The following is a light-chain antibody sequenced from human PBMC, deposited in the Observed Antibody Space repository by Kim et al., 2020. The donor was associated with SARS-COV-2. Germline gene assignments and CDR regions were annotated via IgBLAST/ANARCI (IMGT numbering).Light chain of an antibody. J-gene: IGLJ1*01. CDR2: EGS. CDR3: CSYAGSSTYV. V-gene: IGLV2-23*01. Sequence: GQSITLSCPGTSSDVGIYNLVSWYQQHPGKAPKLMIYEGSKRPSGVSNRFSGSKSGNTASLTISGLQAEDEADYYCCSYAGSSTYVFGTGTKVTVL. CDR1: SSDVGIYNL.